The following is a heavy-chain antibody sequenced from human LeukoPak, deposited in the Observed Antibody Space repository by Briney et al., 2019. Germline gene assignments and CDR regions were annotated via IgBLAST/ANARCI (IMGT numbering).Heavy chain of an antibody. Sequence: GGSLRLSCVASGFTFDDYAMHWVRQAPGKGLEWVSGISWNSDSIGYADSVKGRFTISRDNAKNSLYLQMNSLRAEDTAVYYCARDVWGATDCWGQGTLVTVSS. CDR2: ISWNSDSI. D-gene: IGHD1-26*01. CDR1: GFTFDDYA. CDR3: ARDVWGATDC. V-gene: IGHV3-9*01. J-gene: IGHJ4*02.